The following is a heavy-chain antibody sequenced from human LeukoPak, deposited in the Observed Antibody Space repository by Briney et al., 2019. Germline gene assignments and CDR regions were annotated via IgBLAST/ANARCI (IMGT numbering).Heavy chain of an antibody. Sequence: SETLSLTCTVSGGSISSSSYYWGWIRQPPGKGLEWIGSIYYSGSTYYNPSLKSRVTISVDTSKNQFSLKLSSVTAADTAVYYCAIDNYLLDYGGNVDYWGQGTLVTVSS. D-gene: IGHD4-23*01. J-gene: IGHJ4*02. CDR3: AIDNYLLDYGGNVDY. V-gene: IGHV4-39*07. CDR1: GGSISSSSYY. CDR2: IYYSGST.